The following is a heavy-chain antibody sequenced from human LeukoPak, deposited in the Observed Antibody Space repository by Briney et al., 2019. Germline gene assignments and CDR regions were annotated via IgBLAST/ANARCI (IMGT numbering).Heavy chain of an antibody. CDR1: GFTFGDYA. V-gene: IGHV3-23*01. D-gene: IGHD3-3*01. Sequence: PGGSLRLSCTASGFTFGDYAMSWVRQAPGKGLEWVSAISGSGGSTYYADSVKGRFTISRDNSRNTLYLQMNSLRAEDTAVYYCAKGRPFGVVISDFDYWGQGTLVTVSS. CDR3: AKGRPFGVVISDFDY. J-gene: IGHJ4*02. CDR2: ISGSGGST.